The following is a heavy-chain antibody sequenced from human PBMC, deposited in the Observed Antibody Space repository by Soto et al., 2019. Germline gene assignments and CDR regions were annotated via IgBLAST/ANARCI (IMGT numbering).Heavy chain of an antibody. V-gene: IGHV4-31*03. CDR1: GGSISSGGYY. Sequence: PSETLSLTCTVSGGSISSGGYYWSWIRQHPGKGLEWIGYIYYSGSTYYNPSLKSRVTISVDTSVNHFSLKLSSVTAADTAVYYCARVGCSSTSCYHFDPWGQGTLVTVSS. CDR3: ARVGCSSTSCYHFDP. CDR2: IYYSGST. J-gene: IGHJ5*02. D-gene: IGHD2-2*01.